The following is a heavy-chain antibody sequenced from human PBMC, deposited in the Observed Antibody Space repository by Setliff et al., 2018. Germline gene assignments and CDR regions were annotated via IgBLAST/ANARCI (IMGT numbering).Heavy chain of an antibody. Sequence: LSLTCTVSGDSISSGDYFWSWIRQPPGKGLEWIAYIYHSGSAYYNPSLKSRVTMSVDTSMNQFSLHLTSVTAADTAVYYCAREVGTSTSSDAFDVWGQGMMVTVSS. D-gene: IGHD1-26*01. CDR2: IYHSGSA. V-gene: IGHV4-30-4*08. J-gene: IGHJ3*01. CDR3: AREVGTSTSSDAFDV. CDR1: GDSISSGDYF.